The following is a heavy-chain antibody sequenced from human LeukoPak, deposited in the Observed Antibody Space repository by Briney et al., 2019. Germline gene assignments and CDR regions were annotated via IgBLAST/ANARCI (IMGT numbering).Heavy chain of an antibody. Sequence: GGSLRLSCVASGFSFRSYGMHWVRQAPGKGLEWVAVIWYDGSKKYYADSVKGRFTISRDNAKKSLYLQMNSLRAEDTAVYYCARDSPGYLAYDSWGQGTLVTVSS. CDR3: ARDSPGYLAYDS. CDR1: GFSFRSYG. V-gene: IGHV3-33*01. D-gene: IGHD1-1*01. J-gene: IGHJ4*02. CDR2: IWYDGSKK.